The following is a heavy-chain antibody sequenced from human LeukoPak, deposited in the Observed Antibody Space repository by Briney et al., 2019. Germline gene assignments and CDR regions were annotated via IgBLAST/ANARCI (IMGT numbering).Heavy chain of an antibody. CDR1: GGSISSSSYY. J-gene: IGHJ4*02. D-gene: IGHD2-2*01. CDR3: ARLANHCSSTSCGTG. CDR2: IYYSGST. V-gene: IGHV4-39*01. Sequence: PSETLSLTCTVSGGSISSSSYYWGWIRQPPGKGLEWIGSIYYSGSTYYNPSLKSRVTISVDTSKNQFSLKLSSVTAADTAVYYCARLANHCSSTSCGTGWGQGTLVTVSS.